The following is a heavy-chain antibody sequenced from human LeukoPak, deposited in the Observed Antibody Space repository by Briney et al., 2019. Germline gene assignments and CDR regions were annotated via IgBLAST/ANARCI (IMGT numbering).Heavy chain of an antibody. CDR2: INHSGST. D-gene: IGHD2-2*01. CDR1: GGSISSYY. CDR3: ARVNDCSSTSCLLYYYYGMDV. J-gene: IGHJ6*02. Sequence: SETLSLTCTVSGGSISSYYWSWIRQPPGKGLEWIGEINHSGSTNYNPSLKSRVTISVDTSKNQFSLKLSSVTAADTAVYYCARVNDCSSTSCLLYYYYGMDVWGQGTTVTVSS. V-gene: IGHV4-34*01.